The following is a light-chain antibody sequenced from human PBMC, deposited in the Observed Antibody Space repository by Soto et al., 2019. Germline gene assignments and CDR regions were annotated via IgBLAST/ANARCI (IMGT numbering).Light chain of an antibody. Sequence: EIVLTQSPATLSLSPGERATLSCRASQSVSTNLAWYQQKPGQSPRLLIYGTSTRATGVPARFSGGGSGTEFTLTINSLQSEDFAVYFCHQYNFWPTFGQGTKVDI. CDR2: GTS. CDR3: HQYNFWPT. CDR1: QSVSTN. J-gene: IGKJ1*01. V-gene: IGKV3-15*01.